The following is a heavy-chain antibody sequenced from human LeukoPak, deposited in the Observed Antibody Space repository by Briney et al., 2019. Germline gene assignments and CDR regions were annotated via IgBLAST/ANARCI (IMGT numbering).Heavy chain of an antibody. Sequence: HPGGSLRLSCAASGFTFSSYAMHWVRQAPGKGLEYVSAISSNGGSTYYANSVKGRFTISRDNSKNTLYLQMGSPRAEDMAVYYCARGLRYDWWGNWFDPWGQGTLVTVSS. V-gene: IGHV3-64*01. CDR2: ISSNGGST. D-gene: IGHD3-9*01. CDR3: ARGLRYDWWGNWFDP. J-gene: IGHJ5*02. CDR1: GFTFSSYA.